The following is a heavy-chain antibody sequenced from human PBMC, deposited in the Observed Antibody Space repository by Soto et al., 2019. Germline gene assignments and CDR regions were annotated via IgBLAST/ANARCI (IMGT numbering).Heavy chain of an antibody. D-gene: IGHD3-10*01. Sequence: QVQLVESGGGVVQPGRSLRLSCAASGFTFSNYGMHWVRQAPGKGLEWVAVIWYDGNNEYYADSVKGRFTIYRDNSKNTLYLQMNSVRADDTAVYYCASALETGDYWGQGTLVTVSP. J-gene: IGHJ4*02. V-gene: IGHV3-33*01. CDR3: ASALETGDY. CDR2: IWYDGNNE. CDR1: GFTFSNYG.